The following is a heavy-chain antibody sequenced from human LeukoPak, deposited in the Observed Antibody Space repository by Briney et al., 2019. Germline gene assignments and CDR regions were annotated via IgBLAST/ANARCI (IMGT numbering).Heavy chain of an antibody. CDR2: IWYDGSER. J-gene: IGHJ3*02. CDR1: GFTVSSNY. V-gene: IGHV3-33*08. CDR3: ASMTTVTLDDAFDI. D-gene: IGHD4-17*01. Sequence: GGSLRLSCAASGFTVSSNYMTWVRQAPGKGLEWVALIWYDGSERSYADSVKGRFTISRDNSKNTLYLQMNSLRVEDTAVYYCASMTTVTLDDAFDIWGQGTMVTVSS.